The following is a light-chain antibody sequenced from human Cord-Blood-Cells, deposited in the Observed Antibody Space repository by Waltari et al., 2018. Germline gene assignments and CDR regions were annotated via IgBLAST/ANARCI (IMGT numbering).Light chain of an antibody. CDR1: HGVSSN. V-gene: IGKV3-15*01. Sequence: IVMTQSPPPLPVFLGGRATLSGRASHGVSSNLAWSQQKPGQAPRLLIYGSVTRATGIPAMFSGSGSGTEFTLTISSLQSEGFAVDYCQRYKNWVARTFGGGTKVEIK. CDR3: QRYKNWVART. J-gene: IGKJ4*01. CDR2: GSV.